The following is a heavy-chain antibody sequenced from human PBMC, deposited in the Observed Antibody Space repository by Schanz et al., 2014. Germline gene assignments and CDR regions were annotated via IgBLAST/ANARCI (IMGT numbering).Heavy chain of an antibody. V-gene: IGHV1-69*09. CDR2: IIPSLGLA. D-gene: IGHD2-21*01. CDR3: ARDRLECCAECYSVEVFEI. CDR1: GGTFSSFG. Sequence: QVQLVQSGAEMKKPGASVKVSCKASGGTFSSFGINWVRQAPGQGLEWMGRIIPSLGLAKYEQKFQDKVTITADTSTTKAYMELSGLRSEDTAVYYCARDRLECCAECYSVEVFEIWGQGTLVIVSS. J-gene: IGHJ4*02.